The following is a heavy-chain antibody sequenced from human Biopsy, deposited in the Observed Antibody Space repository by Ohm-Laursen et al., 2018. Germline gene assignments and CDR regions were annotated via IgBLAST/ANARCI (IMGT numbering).Heavy chain of an antibody. CDR3: TRGGYYYDSLAYYYWFDP. CDR1: GYTSTGYH. D-gene: IGHD3-22*01. Sequence: SVKVSCKSSGYTSTGYHVHWVRQAPGQGLEWMGWINATTGDTNYAQKFQGRVTMTRDTSISTAYVDLSSLRSDDTAVYYCTRGGYYYDSLAYYYWFDPWGQGTLVTVSS. V-gene: IGHV1-2*02. J-gene: IGHJ5*02. CDR2: INATTGDT.